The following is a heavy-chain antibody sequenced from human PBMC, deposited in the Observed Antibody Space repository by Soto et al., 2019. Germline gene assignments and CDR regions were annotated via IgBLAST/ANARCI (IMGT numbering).Heavy chain of an antibody. CDR2: IYYSGST. CDR1: GGSISSYY. V-gene: IGHV4-59*08. J-gene: IGHJ4*02. CDR3: ARGDIVVVVAATGKNYFDY. Sequence: TLSLTCTVSGGSISSYYWSWIRQPPGKGLEWIGYIYYSGSTNYNPSLKSRVTISVDTSKNQFSLKLSSVTAADTAVYYCARGDIVVVVAATGKNYFDYWGQGTLVTVSS. D-gene: IGHD2-15*01.